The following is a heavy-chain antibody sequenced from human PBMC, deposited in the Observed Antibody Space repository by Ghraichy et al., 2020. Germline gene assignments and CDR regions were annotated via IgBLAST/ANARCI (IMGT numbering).Heavy chain of an antibody. Sequence: SETLSLTCAVYGGSFSGYYWSWIRQPPGKGLEWIGEINHSGSTNYNPSLKSRVTISVDTSKNQFSLKLSSVTAADTAVYYCARGRYYYDSSGPPQYYFDYWGQGTLVTVSS. J-gene: IGHJ4*02. D-gene: IGHD3-22*01. V-gene: IGHV4-34*01. CDR3: ARGRYYYDSSGPPQYYFDY. CDR2: INHSGST. CDR1: GGSFSGYY.